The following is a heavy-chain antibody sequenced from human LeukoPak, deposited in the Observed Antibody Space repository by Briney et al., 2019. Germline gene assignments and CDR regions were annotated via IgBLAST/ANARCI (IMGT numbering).Heavy chain of an antibody. V-gene: IGHV3-74*01. Sequence: GGSLRLSCAASGFTFSSYWMHWVRQAPGKGLVWVSRINSDGSSTSYADSVKGRFTISRDNAKNTLYLQMNSLRAEDTAVYYCARDGWDRIAARPLDYWGQGTLVTVSS. D-gene: IGHD6-6*01. CDR3: ARDGWDRIAARPLDY. J-gene: IGHJ4*02. CDR2: INSDGSST. CDR1: GFTFSSYW.